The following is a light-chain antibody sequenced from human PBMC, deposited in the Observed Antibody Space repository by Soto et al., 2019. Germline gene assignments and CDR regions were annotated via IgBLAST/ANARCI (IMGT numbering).Light chain of an antibody. Sequence: EIALAQSPGTLSMSPGERATLSCRASQSVSSRYVAWFQQKPGQAPRLLMSGATNRATGIPDRYSGSGSGTDFTLTISRLEPEDFAVYYCQQYSNSPFTFGPGTTVDI. J-gene: IGKJ3*01. CDR3: QQYSNSPFT. V-gene: IGKV3-20*01. CDR2: GAT. CDR1: QSVSSRY.